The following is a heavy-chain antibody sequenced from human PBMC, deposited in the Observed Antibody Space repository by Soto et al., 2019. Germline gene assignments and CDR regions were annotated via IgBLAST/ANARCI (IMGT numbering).Heavy chain of an antibody. CDR1: GFTFSSYD. CDR2: IGTAGDT. D-gene: IGHD1-26*01. V-gene: IGHV3-13*01. CDR3: AREGGSLRGACDN. Sequence: EVQLVESGGGLVQPGGSLRLSCAASGFTFSSYDMTWVRQATGKCLEWVSAIGTAGDTYYPGSVKGRFTISRENAKNSLYLHMNSLRAGDTAVYYCAREGGSLRGACDNWGQGTMVTVSS. J-gene: IGHJ3*02.